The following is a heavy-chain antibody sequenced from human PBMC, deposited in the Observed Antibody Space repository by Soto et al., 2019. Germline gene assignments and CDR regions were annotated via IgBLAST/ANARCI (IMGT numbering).Heavy chain of an antibody. CDR1: GGTFSSYA. V-gene: IGHV1-69*06. Sequence: SVKVSCKASGGTFSSYAISWVRQAPGQGLEWMGGIIPIFGTANYAQKFQGRVTITADKSTSTAYMELSSLRSEDMAVYYCARGGARPIYYYYGMDVWGQGTTVTVSS. CDR3: ARGGARPIYYYYGMDV. CDR2: IIPIFGTA. J-gene: IGHJ6*02. D-gene: IGHD6-6*01.